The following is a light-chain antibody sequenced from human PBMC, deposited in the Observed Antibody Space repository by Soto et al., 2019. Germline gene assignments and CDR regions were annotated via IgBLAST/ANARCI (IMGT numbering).Light chain of an antibody. CDR1: QSVSSSY. V-gene: IGKV3-20*01. Sequence: EIVLTQSPCTLSLSPGERATLSCRASQSVSSSYLAWYQQKPGQAPRLLIYGASSRATGIPDRFSGSGSVTDFTLTISRLEPEDFAVYYCQQYGSSRTFGQGTKVEIK. J-gene: IGKJ1*01. CDR2: GAS. CDR3: QQYGSSRT.